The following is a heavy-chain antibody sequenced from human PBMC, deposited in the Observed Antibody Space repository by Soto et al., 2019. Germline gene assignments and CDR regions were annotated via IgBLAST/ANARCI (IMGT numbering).Heavy chain of an antibody. CDR1: GFTFNTYG. V-gene: IGHV3-30*18. J-gene: IGHJ4*02. Sequence: QEHLVESGGGVVQPGTSLRLSCEASGFTFNTYGMHWLRQTPGKGLEWVAVISYDGSDKFYLDSVKGRFTISRDNSKNTLYLQMSSLRAEDTAIYYCANSPNFYCSSPNCYKYYFDFWGQGTLVTVSS. D-gene: IGHD2-2*01. CDR2: ISYDGSDK. CDR3: ANSPNFYCSSPNCYKYYFDF.